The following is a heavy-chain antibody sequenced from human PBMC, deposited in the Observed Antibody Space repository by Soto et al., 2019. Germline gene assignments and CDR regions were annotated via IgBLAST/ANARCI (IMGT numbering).Heavy chain of an antibody. V-gene: IGHV3-21*01. CDR2: ISTTSTFI. CDR1: GFTFSSYS. D-gene: IGHD2-8*02. CDR3: ARISWTGTITEYYFDY. Sequence: EVQLVESGGGLVKTGGSLRLSCAASGFTFSSYSLSWVRQAPGKGLEWVSSISTTSTFIDYADSVKGRFTISRDNAKGSLHLQMNSLRAEDTAVYYCARISWTGTITEYYFDYWGQGTLVTVSS. J-gene: IGHJ4*02.